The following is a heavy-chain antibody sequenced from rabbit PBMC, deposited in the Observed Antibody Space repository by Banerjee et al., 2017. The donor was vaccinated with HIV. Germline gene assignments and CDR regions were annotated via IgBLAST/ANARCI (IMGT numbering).Heavy chain of an antibody. V-gene: IGHV1S45*01. CDR3: ARDEQASGGYVFNL. J-gene: IGHJ4*01. CDR2: IGVGGGST. CDR1: GFSLSNNYV. Sequence: QEHLEESGGGLVKPGGSLALTCKASGFSLSNNYVMCWVRQAPGKGLEWIGCIGVGGGSTYYATWAKGRFTISKTSPTTVTLQMTSLTVADTATYFCARDEQASGGYVFNLWGPGTLVTVS. D-gene: IGHD1-1*01.